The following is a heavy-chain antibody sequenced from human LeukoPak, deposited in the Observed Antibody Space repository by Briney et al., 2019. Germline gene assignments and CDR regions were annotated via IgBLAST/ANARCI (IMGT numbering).Heavy chain of an antibody. D-gene: IGHD3-22*01. V-gene: IGHV4-39*07. CDR1: GGSISSYY. J-gene: IGHJ3*02. CDR2: IYYSGST. CDR3: ARYHSNYYDSSGSDAFDI. Sequence: SETLSLTCTVSGGSISSYYWGWIRQPPGKGLEWIGSIYYSGSTYYNPSLKSRVTISVDTSKNQFSLKLSSVTAADTAVYYCARYHSNYYDSSGSDAFDIWGQGTMVTVSS.